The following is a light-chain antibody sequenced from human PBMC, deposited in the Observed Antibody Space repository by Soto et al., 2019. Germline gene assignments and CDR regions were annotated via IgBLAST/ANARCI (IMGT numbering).Light chain of an antibody. V-gene: IGKV3-11*01. CDR3: QQRTDGWT. CDR1: QSVSSS. Sequence: EIVLTQSPATLSLSPGERPTLSCRASQSVSSSLGWYQQKPGQPPRLLIYDASKRVTGIPARFSGSGSGTDFTLAISSLEPEDFAVYFCQQRTDGWTFGQGTKVEIK. J-gene: IGKJ1*01. CDR2: DAS.